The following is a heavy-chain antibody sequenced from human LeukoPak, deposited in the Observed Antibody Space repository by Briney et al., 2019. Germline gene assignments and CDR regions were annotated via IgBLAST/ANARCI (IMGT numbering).Heavy chain of an antibody. CDR2: IYYSGST. Sequence: SETLSLTCTVSGGSISSGGYYWSWIRQHPGKGLEWIGYIYYSGSTYYNPSLKSRVTISVDTPKNQFSLKLSAVNPTDTALFSCARDLGGTRSPYNWFVPWGEGTLVSVSS. J-gene: IGHJ5*02. CDR1: GGSISSGGYY. V-gene: IGHV4-31*03. CDR3: ARDLGGTRSPYNWFVP. D-gene: IGHD4-23*01.